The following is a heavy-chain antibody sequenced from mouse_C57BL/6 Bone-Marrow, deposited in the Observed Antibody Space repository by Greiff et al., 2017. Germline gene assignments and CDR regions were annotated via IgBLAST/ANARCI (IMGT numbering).Heavy chain of an antibody. Sequence: VQLQQPGAELVKPGASVKLSCKASGSTFTSYWMQWVKQRPGQGLEWIGEIDPSDSYTNSNQTFKGKATLTVDTSSSTAYMQLSSLTSEDSAVYYGARDDYARFADWGQGTLVTVSA. CDR1: GSTFTSYW. CDR3: ARDDYARFAD. J-gene: IGHJ3*01. CDR2: IDPSDSYT. V-gene: IGHV1-50*01. D-gene: IGHD2-4*01.